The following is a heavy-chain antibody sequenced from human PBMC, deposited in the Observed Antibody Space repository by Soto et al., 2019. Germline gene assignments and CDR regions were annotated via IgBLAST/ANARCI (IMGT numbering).Heavy chain of an antibody. CDR3: ATRLRWYPSRDY. D-gene: IGHD4-17*01. CDR2: IYYSGST. J-gene: IGHJ4*02. CDR1: GGSISSGDYY. V-gene: IGHV4-30-4*01. Sequence: PSETLSLTCTVSGGSISSGDYYWSWIRQPPGKGLEWIGYIYYSGSTYYNPSLKSRVTISVDTSKNQFSLKLSSVTAADTAVYYCATRLRWYPSRDYWGQGTLVTVSS.